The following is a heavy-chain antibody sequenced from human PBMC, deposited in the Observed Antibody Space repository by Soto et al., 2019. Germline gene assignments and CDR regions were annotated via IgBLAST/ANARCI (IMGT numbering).Heavy chain of an antibody. V-gene: IGHV3-30*18. CDR2: ISYDGSNK. J-gene: IGHJ4*02. Sequence: GGSLRLSCAASGFTFSSYGMHWVRQAPGKGLEWVSVISYDGSNKYYADSVKGRFTISRDNSKNTLYLQMNSLRAEDTAVYYCAKDARSPFDDWGQGTLATVSS. CDR1: GFTFSSYG. CDR3: AKDARSPFDD.